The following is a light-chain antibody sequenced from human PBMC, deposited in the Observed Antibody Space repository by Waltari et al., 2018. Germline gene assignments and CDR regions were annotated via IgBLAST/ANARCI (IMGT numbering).Light chain of an antibody. V-gene: IGLV2-14*01. CDR3: ISYTASGAWL. CDR2: DVN. J-gene: IGLJ3*02. Sequence: QSALTQPASVSGSPGQSITTPCAGSSRDAGGYHYVSWYQQYPGNAPKLMIYDVNKRPSGVSYRFSGSKSGNTASLTISGLQGEDEADYYCISYTASGAWLFGGGTKLTVL. CDR1: SRDAGGYHY.